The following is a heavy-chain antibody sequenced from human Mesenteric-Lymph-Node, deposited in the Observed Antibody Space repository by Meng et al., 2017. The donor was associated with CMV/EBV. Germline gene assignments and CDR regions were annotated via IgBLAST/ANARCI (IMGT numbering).Heavy chain of an antibody. V-gene: IGHV1-2*02. CDR1: GYTFTGYY. CDR3: ARDRVTIFGVVIQGLGY. Sequence: ASVKVSCQASGYTFTGYYMHWVRQAPGQGLEWMGWINPNSGGTNYAQKFQGRVTMTRDTSISTAYMELSRLRSDDPAVYYCARDRVTIFGVVIQGLGYWGQGTMVTVSS. J-gene: IGHJ4*02. CDR2: INPNSGGT. D-gene: IGHD3-3*01.